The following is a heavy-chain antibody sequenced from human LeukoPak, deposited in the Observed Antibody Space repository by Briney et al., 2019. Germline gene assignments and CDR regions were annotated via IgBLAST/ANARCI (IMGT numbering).Heavy chain of an antibody. CDR1: GYTFTDYC. V-gene: IGHV1-2*02. J-gene: IGHJ4*02. CDR2: INPNSGGT. D-gene: IGHD3-10*01. CDR3: ARDVVQGSGTPGPIDY. Sequence: ASVKVSCKASGYTFTDYCMHWVRQAPGQGLEWMGWINPNSGGTNFAQNFQGRVTMTRDTSISTAYMELSRLRYDDTAVYYCARDVVQGSGTPGPIDYWGQGTLVTVSS.